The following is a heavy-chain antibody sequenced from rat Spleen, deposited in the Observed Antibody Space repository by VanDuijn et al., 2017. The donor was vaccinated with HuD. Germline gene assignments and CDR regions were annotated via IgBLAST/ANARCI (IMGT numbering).Heavy chain of an antibody. CDR2: ISTGGGT. CDR3: TTGGLPYYFDY. V-gene: IGHV5-27*01. Sequence: EVKLVESGGGLVQPGRSLKLSCAASGFTFSNYYMAWVRQAPTKGLEWVASISTGGGTYYRDSVKGRFTISRDNAESTLYLQMDSLRSEDTATYYCTTGGLPYYFDYWGQGVMVTVSS. D-gene: IGHD1-4*01. J-gene: IGHJ2*01. CDR1: GFTFSNYY.